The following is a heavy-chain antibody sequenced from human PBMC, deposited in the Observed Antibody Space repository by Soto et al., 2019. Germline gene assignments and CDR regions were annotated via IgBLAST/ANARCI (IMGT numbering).Heavy chain of an antibody. Sequence: QITLKESGPTLVKPTQTLTLTCTFSGFSLSTGGVGVGWIRQPPGKALEWLALIYWDDDKRYSPSLKSRLTVTRDTAKNQVVLTRTKLDPVDTATYYCAHSRCGGDCLRSYSSHYYFGMDVWGQGTTVTVSS. J-gene: IGHJ6*02. CDR1: GFSLSTGGVG. CDR3: AHSRCGGDCLRSYSSHYYFGMDV. D-gene: IGHD2-21*02. CDR2: IYWDDDK. V-gene: IGHV2-5*02.